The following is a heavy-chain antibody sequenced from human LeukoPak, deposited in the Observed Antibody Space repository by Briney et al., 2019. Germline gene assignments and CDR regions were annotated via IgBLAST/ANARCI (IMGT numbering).Heavy chain of an antibody. Sequence: GESLKISCKGSGYSFTSYWIGWVRQAPGQGLEWMGWISAYNGNTNYAQKLQGRVTMTTDTSTSTAYMELRSLRSDDTAVYYCARVESRWFDPWGQGTLVTVSS. CDR2: ISAYNGNT. CDR1: GYSFTSYW. D-gene: IGHD3-3*01. V-gene: IGHV1-18*04. CDR3: ARVESRWFDP. J-gene: IGHJ5*02.